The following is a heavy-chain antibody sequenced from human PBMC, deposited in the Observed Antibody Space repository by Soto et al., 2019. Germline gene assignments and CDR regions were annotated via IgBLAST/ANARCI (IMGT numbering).Heavy chain of an antibody. D-gene: IGHD4-17*01. CDR2: IYHSGST. J-gene: IGHJ4*02. Sequence: QLQLQESGSGLVKPSQPLSLTCAVSGGSISSGGYSWSWIRQPPGEGLELIGYIYHSGSTYYNPSLKSRVTISVDMSKNQFSLKLSSVTAADPAVYYCAREGTYGDYGYDYWGQGTLVTVSS. V-gene: IGHV4-30-2*01. CDR3: AREGTYGDYGYDY. CDR1: GGSISSGGYS.